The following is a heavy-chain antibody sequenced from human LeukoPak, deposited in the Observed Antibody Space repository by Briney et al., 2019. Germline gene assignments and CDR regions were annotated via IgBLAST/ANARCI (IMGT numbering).Heavy chain of an antibody. D-gene: IGHD6-19*01. V-gene: IGHV3-23*01. CDR1: GFTFSSYA. CDR2: ISGSGGST. CDR3: ATKGGQIAVAGSEDY. J-gene: IGHJ4*02. Sequence: SGGSLRLSCAASGFTFSSYAMSWVRQAPGKGLEWVSAISGSGGSTYYADSVKGRFTISRDNSKNTLYLQMNSLRAEDTAVYYCATKGGQIAVAGSEDYWGQGTLVTVSS.